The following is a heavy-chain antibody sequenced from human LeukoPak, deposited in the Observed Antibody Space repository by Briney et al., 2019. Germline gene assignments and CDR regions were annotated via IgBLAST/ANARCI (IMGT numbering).Heavy chain of an antibody. CDR3: AKAFSYGYCSSTSCNGGAFDI. J-gene: IGHJ3*02. D-gene: IGHD2-2*01. Sequence: PGGSLRLSCAASGFTFSSYAMSWVRQAPGKVLEWVSAISGSGGSAYYADSVKGRFTISRDNSKNTLYLQMNSLRAEDTAVYYCAKAFSYGYCSSTSCNGGAFDIWGQGTMVTVSS. CDR1: GFTFSSYA. CDR2: ISGSGGSA. V-gene: IGHV3-23*01.